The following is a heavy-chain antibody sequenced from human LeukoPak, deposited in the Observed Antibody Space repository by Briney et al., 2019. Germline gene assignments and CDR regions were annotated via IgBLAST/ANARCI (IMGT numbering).Heavy chain of an antibody. Sequence: KPSETLSLTCTVSSGSISSYYWSWIRQAPGKGLEWIGYIYYSGSSNYNPSFKSRVTMSVDTSKKQFSLRVSSVTAADTAVYYCARTEYYSDHWGQGTLVTVSS. CDR3: ARTEYYSDH. CDR1: SGSISSYY. CDR2: IYYSGSS. V-gene: IGHV4-59*01. J-gene: IGHJ4*02. D-gene: IGHD3-10*01.